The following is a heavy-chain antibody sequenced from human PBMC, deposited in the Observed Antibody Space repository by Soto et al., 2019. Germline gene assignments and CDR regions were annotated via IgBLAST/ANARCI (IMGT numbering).Heavy chain of an antibody. J-gene: IGHJ4*02. D-gene: IGHD6-19*01. CDR1: GFTFSSYA. V-gene: IGHV3-30-3*01. CDR2: ISYDGSNK. Sequence: GGSLRLSCAASGFTFSSYAMHWVRQAPGKGLEWVAVISYDGSNKYYADSVKGRFTISRDNSKNTLYLQMNSLRAEDTAVYYCAREQAVAGTIPDYWGQGTLVTVSS. CDR3: AREQAVAGTIPDY.